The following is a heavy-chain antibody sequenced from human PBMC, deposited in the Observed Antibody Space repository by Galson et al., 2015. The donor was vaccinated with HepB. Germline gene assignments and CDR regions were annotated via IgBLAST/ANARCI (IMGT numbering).Heavy chain of an antibody. CDR3: ARAPPNLNTVYYYYFYAMDV. CDR1: GFTFTSYS. D-gene: IGHD2-2*02. CDR2: ISYDGNNK. Sequence: SLRLSCAASGFTFTSYSMDWVRQAPGKGLEWVAVISYDGNNKYYADSMRGRFTISRDNSKNTLYLQMDSLRAEDTAVYYCARAPPNLNTVYYYYFYAMDVWGQGTTVTVSS. V-gene: IGHV3-30*04. J-gene: IGHJ6*02.